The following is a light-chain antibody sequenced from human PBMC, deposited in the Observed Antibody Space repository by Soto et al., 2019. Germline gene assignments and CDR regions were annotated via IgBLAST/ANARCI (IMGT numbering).Light chain of an antibody. CDR2: AAS. Sequence: DIQMTQSPSALSASVGDTVTIPCRASQSVSGWLAWYQQKPGKAPKTLIYAASSLHSGVPSRFSGSGSGTDFTLTISRLEPEDFAVYYCQQYGSSGTFGQGTKVDI. CDR1: QSVSGW. CDR3: QQYGSSGT. J-gene: IGKJ1*01. V-gene: IGKV1-5*01.